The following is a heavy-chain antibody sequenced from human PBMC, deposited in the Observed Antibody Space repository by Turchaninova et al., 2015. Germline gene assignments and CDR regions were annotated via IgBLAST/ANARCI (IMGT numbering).Heavy chain of an antibody. D-gene: IGHD7-27*01. CDR2: IYHSGST. V-gene: IGHV4-38-2*01. CDR1: GYSLSSGYY. CDR3: ARHLNWAFDF. Sequence: QVQLQESGPGLVKPSEPLSLPCAVSGYSLSSGYYWGWIRQPPGKGLEWIASIYHSGSTYYNPSLKSRVTISLDTSKTQFSLNLSSVTAADTAVYYCARHLNWAFDFWGQGTLVTVSS. J-gene: IGHJ4*02.